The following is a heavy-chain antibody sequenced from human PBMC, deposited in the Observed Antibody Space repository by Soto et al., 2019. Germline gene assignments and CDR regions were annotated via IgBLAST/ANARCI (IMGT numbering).Heavy chain of an antibody. CDR1: GYTFTSYA. CDR2: INASNGNT. D-gene: IGHD3-10*01. Sequence: QVQLVQYGAEEKKPGASVKVSCKASGYTFTSYAMHWVRQAPGQRLEWMGWINASNGNTKYSQKFQGRVTITRDTSASTAYMELSSLRSEDTAVYYCASEYYSGSGTPYYYYGMDVWGQGTTVTVSS. J-gene: IGHJ6*02. V-gene: IGHV1-3*05. CDR3: ASEYYSGSGTPYYYYGMDV.